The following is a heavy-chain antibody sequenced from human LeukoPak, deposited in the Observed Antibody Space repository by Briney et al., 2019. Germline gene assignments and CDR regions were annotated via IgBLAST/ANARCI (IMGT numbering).Heavy chain of an antibody. CDR3: AKVTWTSGPAGDR. Sequence: GGSLRLSCAASGFTFSSYAMNWVRQAPGKGLEWVSAIDSGSTTYYADSVKGRFTISRDNSRNTLHLQMDSLRVEDTAVYYCAKVTWTSGPAGDRWGQGTLVTVSS. CDR1: GFTFSSYA. V-gene: IGHV3-23*05. CDR2: IDSGSTT. J-gene: IGHJ5*02. D-gene: IGHD6-19*01.